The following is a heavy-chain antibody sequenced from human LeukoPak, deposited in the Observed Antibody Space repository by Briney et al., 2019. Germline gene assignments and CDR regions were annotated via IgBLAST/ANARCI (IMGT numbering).Heavy chain of an antibody. CDR1: GYTFTGYY. CDR2: INPNSGGT. J-gene: IGHJ6*03. V-gene: IGHV1-2*02. CDR3: ARVAGPYYYYYMDV. Sequence: ASVKVSCKASGYTFTGYYMHWVRQAPGQGLEWMGWINPNSGGTNYAQKFQGRVTMTRDTSISTAYMELSSLRSEDTAVYYCARVAGPYYYYYMDVWGKGTTVTISS. D-gene: IGHD6-19*01.